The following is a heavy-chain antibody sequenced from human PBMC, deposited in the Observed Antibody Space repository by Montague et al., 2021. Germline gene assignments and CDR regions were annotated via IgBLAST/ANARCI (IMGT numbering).Heavy chain of an antibody. D-gene: IGHD3-22*01. CDR1: GGSISSGGHY. CDR3: ARLTDSSGYYWGAFDI. V-gene: IGHV4-31*03. J-gene: IGHJ3*02. CDR2: IYYRGST. Sequence: TLSLTCTVSGGSISSGGHYWSWIRQHPGKGLEWIGYIYYRGSTYYNPSLKSRVSISVDTSKNQFSLKLSSVTAADTAVYYCARLTDSSGYYWGAFDIWGQGTMVTVSS.